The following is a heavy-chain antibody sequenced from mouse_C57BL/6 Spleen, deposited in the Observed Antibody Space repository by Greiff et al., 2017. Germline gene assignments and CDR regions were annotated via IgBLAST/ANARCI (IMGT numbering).Heavy chain of an antibody. V-gene: IGHV5-4*01. Sequence: EVQRVESGGGLVKPGGSLKLSCAASGFTFSSYAMSWVRQTPDKRLEWVATISDGGSYTYYPDNVKGRFTISRDNAKNNLYLQMSHLKSEDTAMYYCARDYYGSSFDYWGQGTTLTVSS. CDR1: GFTFSSYA. J-gene: IGHJ2*01. CDR3: ARDYYGSSFDY. CDR2: ISDGGSYT. D-gene: IGHD1-1*01.